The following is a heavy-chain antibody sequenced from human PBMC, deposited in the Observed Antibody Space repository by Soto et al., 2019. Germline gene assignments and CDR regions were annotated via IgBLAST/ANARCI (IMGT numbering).Heavy chain of an antibody. CDR2: INPRNGGT. CDR3: ARKGGSGYYADY. CDR1: GYPFTAYY. V-gene: IGHV1-2*02. Sequence: GASVKVSCKVSGYPFTAYYVHWVRQAPGQGLGWLGWINPRNGGTTYAQEFQGRVTMTSDTSTNTVYLELSRVGSDDTAMYYCARKGGSGYYADYWGQGTLVTVSS. J-gene: IGHJ4*02. D-gene: IGHD3-3*01.